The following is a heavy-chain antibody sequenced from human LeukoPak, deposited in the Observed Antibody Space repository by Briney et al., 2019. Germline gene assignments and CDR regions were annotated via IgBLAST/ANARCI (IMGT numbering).Heavy chain of an antibody. CDR1: GFTFSSYA. Sequence: PGGSLRLSCAASGFTFSSYAMSWVRQAPGKGLEWVLGISASGGSSYYADSEKGRFTISRDNSKNTLYLQMDSLRAEDTAVYYCAKDRITGTPYYFDYWGQGTLVTVSS. V-gene: IGHV3-23*01. CDR3: AKDRITGTPYYFDY. J-gene: IGHJ4*02. D-gene: IGHD1-20*01. CDR2: ISASGGSS.